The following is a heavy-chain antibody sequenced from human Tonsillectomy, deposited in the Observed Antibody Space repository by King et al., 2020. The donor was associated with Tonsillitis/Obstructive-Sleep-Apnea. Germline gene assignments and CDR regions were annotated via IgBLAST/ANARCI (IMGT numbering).Heavy chain of an antibody. Sequence: VQLQESGPGLVKPSETLSLTCTVSGGSISSFYWSWIRQPPGKGLDWIGYIYYTGSTNYNHSLESRVTISVDTSKNQFSLKLTSVTAADTAVYYCARDSGGSLDYWGQGTLVTVSS. CDR2: IYYTGST. D-gene: IGHD1-26*01. CDR1: GGSISSFY. V-gene: IGHV4-59*01. CDR3: ARDSGGSLDY. J-gene: IGHJ4*02.